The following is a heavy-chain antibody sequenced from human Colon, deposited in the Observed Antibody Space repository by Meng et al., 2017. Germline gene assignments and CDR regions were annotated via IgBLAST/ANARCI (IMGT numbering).Heavy chain of an antibody. J-gene: IGHJ4*02. Sequence: QSPESGPGLLAPSETLSLTCTVPGGSFNNRTYYWTWIRQPPGKGLEWIGYVYYDGTTNYNPFLESRLTMSIDTSKNQFSLKLSSVTAADTAVYYCARDWGSGTPYWGQGTLVTVSS. CDR1: GGSFNNRTYY. CDR2: VYYDGTT. V-gene: IGHV4-61*01. CDR3: ARDWGSGTPY. D-gene: IGHD3-10*01.